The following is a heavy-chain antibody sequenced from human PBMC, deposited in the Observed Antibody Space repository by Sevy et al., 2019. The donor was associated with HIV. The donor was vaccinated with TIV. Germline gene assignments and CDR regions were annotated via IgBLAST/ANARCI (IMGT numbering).Heavy chain of an antibody. CDR1: GFTFSNHA. V-gene: IGHV3-23*01. CDR2: ISGSGFST. Sequence: GGSLRLSCAASGFTFSNHAMSWVRQAPGKGLEWVSGISGSGFSTYYADSVKGRLTISRDKSKNVLYLQMNNLGAEDTAIYYCAKDQSVTSGTNDCFDYWGQGTLVTVSS. D-gene: IGHD1-26*01. J-gene: IGHJ4*02. CDR3: AKDQSVTSGTNDCFDY.